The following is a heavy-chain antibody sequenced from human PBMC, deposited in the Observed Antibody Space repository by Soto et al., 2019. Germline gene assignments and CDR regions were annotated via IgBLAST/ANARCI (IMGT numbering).Heavy chain of an antibody. J-gene: IGHJ3*02. CDR2: ISAYNGNT. CDR1: GYTFTSYG. V-gene: IGHV1-18*01. CDR3: ARGQVGYCSGGSCYVYAFDI. Sequence: QVQLVQSGAEVKKPGASVKVSCKASGYTFTSYGISWVRQAPGQGLEWMGWISAYNGNTNYAQKLQGRVTMTTDTSTSTAYMEQRSLRSDDTAVYYCARGQVGYCSGGSCYVYAFDIWGQGTMVTVSS. D-gene: IGHD2-15*01.